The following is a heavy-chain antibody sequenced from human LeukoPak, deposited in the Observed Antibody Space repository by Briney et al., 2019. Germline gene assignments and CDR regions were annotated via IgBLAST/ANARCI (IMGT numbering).Heavy chain of an antibody. V-gene: IGHV3-21*03. Sequence: GGSLRLSCAASEFSFSSHSMNWVRQAPGKGLEWVSTINSSGDYTCYADSVKGRFTFSRDNAKNSLYLQMNSLRAEDTAVYYCARDGMITAYAFDIWGQGTMVTVSS. CDR3: ARDGMITAYAFDI. CDR1: EFSFSSHS. D-gene: IGHD3-16*01. J-gene: IGHJ3*02. CDR2: INSSGDYT.